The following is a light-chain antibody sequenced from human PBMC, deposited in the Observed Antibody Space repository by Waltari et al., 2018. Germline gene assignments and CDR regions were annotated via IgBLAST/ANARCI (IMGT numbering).Light chain of an antibody. Sequence: QSVLTQPPSVSAAPGQKVTISCSGSRSDIGGNYVSWYQQLPGTAPKLLMYDNNQRPSGSSDRFSASKSGTSATLVITGLQTGDESDYYCGARDSSLFIVLFGGGTKLTVL. V-gene: IGLV1-51*01. CDR2: DNN. CDR1: RSDIGGNY. J-gene: IGLJ2*01. CDR3: GARDSSLFIVL.